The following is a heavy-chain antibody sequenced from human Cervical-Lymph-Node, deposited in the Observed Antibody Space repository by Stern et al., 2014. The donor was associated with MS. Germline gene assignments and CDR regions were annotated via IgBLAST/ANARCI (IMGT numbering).Heavy chain of an antibody. J-gene: IGHJ4*02. V-gene: IGHV3-9*01. D-gene: IGHD4-17*01. Sequence: EVQLVESGGGLVQPGRSLRLSCAASGFTFDDYALPWVRQAPGKGLEWVSGISWTSGTIGYADSVTGRLAISRDNAKNSLYLQMNSLRTEDTALYYCVKDISWGGLRHFEYWGQGTLVTVSS. CDR1: GFTFDDYA. CDR3: VKDISWGGLRHFEY. CDR2: ISWTSGTI.